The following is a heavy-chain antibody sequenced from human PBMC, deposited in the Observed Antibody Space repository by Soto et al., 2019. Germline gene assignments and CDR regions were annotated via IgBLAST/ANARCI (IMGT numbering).Heavy chain of an antibody. CDR2: ISSSSSYI. J-gene: IGHJ4*02. Sequence: PGGSLRLSCAASGFTFSSYSMNWVRQAPGKGLEWVSSISSSSSYIYYADSVKGRFTISRDNAKNSLYLQMNSLRAEDTAVYYCARDPPGIAVAGTGYWGQGALVTVSS. CDR3: ARDPPGIAVAGTGY. CDR1: GFTFSSYS. D-gene: IGHD6-19*01. V-gene: IGHV3-21*01.